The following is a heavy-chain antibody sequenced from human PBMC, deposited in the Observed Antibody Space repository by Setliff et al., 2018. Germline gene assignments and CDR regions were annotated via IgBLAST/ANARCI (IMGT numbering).Heavy chain of an antibody. CDR3: AREGYNYGYLFDI. Sequence: RASVKVSCKTSGFRFTNFGFSWVRQAPGQGLEWMGGIIPMFGPANYAQKFQGRVTITADESTSTAYMELSSLRSEDTAMYYCAREGYNYGYLFDIWGQGTMVTVSS. D-gene: IGHD5-18*01. V-gene: IGHV1-69*13. CDR2: IIPMFGPA. CDR1: GFRFTNFG. J-gene: IGHJ3*02.